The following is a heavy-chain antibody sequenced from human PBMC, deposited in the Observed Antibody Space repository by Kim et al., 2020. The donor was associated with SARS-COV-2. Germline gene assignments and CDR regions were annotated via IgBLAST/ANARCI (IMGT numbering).Heavy chain of an antibody. V-gene: IGHV3-23*01. CDR3: ARVQRLPQRQMDV. Sequence: GGSLRLSCTASGFTFTNYDISWVRQAPGKGLEWVSIINISGSRTYYTNSVQGRFTISRDNAKNTQFLQMNSLRAEDTAVYYCARVQRLPQRQMDVWGQGTTVTVSS. CDR1: GFTFTNYD. J-gene: IGHJ6*02. D-gene: IGHD2-21*01. CDR2: INISGSRT.